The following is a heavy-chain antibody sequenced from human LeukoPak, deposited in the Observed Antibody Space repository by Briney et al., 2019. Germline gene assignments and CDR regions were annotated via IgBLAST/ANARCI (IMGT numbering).Heavy chain of an antibody. D-gene: IGHD4-17*01. Sequence: PGGSLRLSCSASGFIFSSYAMLWVRQAPGRGLEYVSAISRNGGSTHYADSVKGRFTISRDNSKNTLYLQLSSLRAEDTALYYCVKDKTEGTVTSWGDAFDIWGQGTMVTVSS. J-gene: IGHJ3*02. CDR3: VKDKTEGTVTSWGDAFDI. CDR2: ISRNGGST. CDR1: GFIFSSYA. V-gene: IGHV3-64D*06.